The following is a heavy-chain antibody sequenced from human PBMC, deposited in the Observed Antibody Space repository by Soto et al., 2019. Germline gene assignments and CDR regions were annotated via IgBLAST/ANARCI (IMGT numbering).Heavy chain of an antibody. Sequence: EVQLVESGGGLVKPGGSLRLSCAASGFTFSNAWMSWVRQAPGKGLEWVGRIKSKTDGGTTDYAAPVKGRFTISRDDSKNTLYLQMNSLKTEDTAVYYCTTGAKPYYYYYYGMDVWGQGTTVTVSS. CDR1: GFTFSNAW. CDR2: IKSKTDGGTT. J-gene: IGHJ6*02. V-gene: IGHV3-15*01. CDR3: TTGAKPYYYYYYGMDV. D-gene: IGHD1-26*01.